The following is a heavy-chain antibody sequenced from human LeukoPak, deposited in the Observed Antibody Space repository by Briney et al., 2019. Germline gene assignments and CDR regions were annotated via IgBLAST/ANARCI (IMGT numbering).Heavy chain of an antibody. D-gene: IGHD3-10*01. Sequence: GGSLRLSCAASGFIFSSYAMSWVRQAPGKGLEWVSGISGSGGSTYYADSLKGRFTISRDNSKNTLYLQMNSLRAEDTALYYCAKGRRSGSYYKSFDYWGQGTLVTVSS. CDR2: ISGSGGST. J-gene: IGHJ4*02. CDR1: GFIFSSYA. V-gene: IGHV3-23*01. CDR3: AKGRRSGSYYKSFDY.